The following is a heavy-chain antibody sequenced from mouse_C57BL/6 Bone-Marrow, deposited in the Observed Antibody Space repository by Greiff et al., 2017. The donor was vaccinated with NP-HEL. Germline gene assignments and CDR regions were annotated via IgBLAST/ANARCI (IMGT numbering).Heavy chain of an antibody. V-gene: IGHV2-9-1*01. Sequence: VMLVESGPGLVAPSQSLSITCTVSGFSLTSYAISWVRQPPGKGLEWLGVIWTGGGTNYNSALKSRLSISKDNSKSQVFLKMNSLQTDDTAMYYCARSLSVVANWYFDVWGTGTTVTVSS. D-gene: IGHD1-1*01. CDR1: GFSLTSYA. J-gene: IGHJ1*03. CDR3: ARSLSVVANWYFDV. CDR2: IWTGGGT.